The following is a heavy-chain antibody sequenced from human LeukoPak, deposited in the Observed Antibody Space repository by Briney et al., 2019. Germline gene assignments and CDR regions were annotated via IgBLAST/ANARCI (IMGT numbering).Heavy chain of an antibody. V-gene: IGHV3-21*01. D-gene: IGHD3-16*02. CDR3: ARDYDYVWGSYRPNWFDP. CDR1: GFTFSSYA. Sequence: PGGSLRLSCAASGFTFSSYAMSWVRQAPGKGLEWVSSISSSSSYIYYADSVKGRFTISRDNAKNSLYLQMNSLRAEDTAVYYCARDYDYVWGSYRPNWFDPWGQGTLVTVSS. CDR2: ISSSSSYI. J-gene: IGHJ5*02.